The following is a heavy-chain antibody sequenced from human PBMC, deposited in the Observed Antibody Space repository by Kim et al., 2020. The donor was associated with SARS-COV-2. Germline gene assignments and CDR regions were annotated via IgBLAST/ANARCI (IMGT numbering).Heavy chain of an antibody. Sequence: SETLSLTCTVSGASISSSNYRWGWIRQPPGKGLEWIGSIYYSGSTYYNSSLKSRVTISADTSKTQFSLKLSSVTAADTAVYYCARQWDTSGYYRPFDPWGQGTLVTGSS. CDR3: ARQWDTSGYYRPFDP. CDR2: IYYSGST. CDR1: GASISSSNYR. D-gene: IGHD3-22*01. V-gene: IGHV4-39*01. J-gene: IGHJ5*01.